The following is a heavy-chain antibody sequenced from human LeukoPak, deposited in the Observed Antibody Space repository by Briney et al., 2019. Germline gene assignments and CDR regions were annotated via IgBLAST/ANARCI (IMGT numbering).Heavy chain of an antibody. D-gene: IGHD3-10*02. CDR2: INPNSGGT. CDR3: ASKGNTAWSGDFDY. J-gene: IGHJ4*02. Sequence: ASVKVSCKASGYTFTGYYIHWVRQAPGQGLEWMGWINPNSGGTNYAQKFQGRVTMTRDTSISTAYMELSRLRSDDTAVYYCASKGNTAWSGDFDYWGQGTLVTVSS. CDR1: GYTFTGYY. V-gene: IGHV1-2*02.